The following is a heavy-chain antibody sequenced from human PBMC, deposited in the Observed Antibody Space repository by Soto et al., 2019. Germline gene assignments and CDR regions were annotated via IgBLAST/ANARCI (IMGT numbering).Heavy chain of an antibody. CDR1: GFTFSSYA. J-gene: IGHJ4*02. Sequence: GGSLRLSCAASGFTFSSYAMSWVRQAPGKGLEWVSAISGSGGSTYYADSVKGRFTISRDNSKNTLYLQMNSLRAEDTAVYYCAKETPDYVWGSYRYTQDYYFVYWGQGTLVTVSS. V-gene: IGHV3-23*01. CDR3: AKETPDYVWGSYRYTQDYYFVY. D-gene: IGHD3-16*02. CDR2: ISGSGGST.